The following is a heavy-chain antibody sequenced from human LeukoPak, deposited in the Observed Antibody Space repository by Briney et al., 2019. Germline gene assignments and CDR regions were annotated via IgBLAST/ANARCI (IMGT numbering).Heavy chain of an antibody. Sequence: PSETLSLTCTVSGGSISSGRYYWNWIRQPAGKGLEWIGRIYTSGSTNSNPSLKSRVTISVDTSKNQFSLKLSSVTAADTAVYYCARGYDSLIPYTFFDYWGQGTLVTASS. CDR2: IYTSGST. CDR3: ARGYDSLIPYTFFDY. CDR1: GGSISSGRYY. J-gene: IGHJ4*02. V-gene: IGHV4-61*02. D-gene: IGHD5-12*01.